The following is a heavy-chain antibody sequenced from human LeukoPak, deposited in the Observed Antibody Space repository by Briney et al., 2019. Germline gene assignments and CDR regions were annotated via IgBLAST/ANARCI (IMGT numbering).Heavy chain of an antibody. D-gene: IGHD2-2*01. CDR3: ARPQTMRSSSPLGY. V-gene: IGHV4-59*01. J-gene: IGHJ4*02. CDR2: IYYSGRT. Sequence: PSETLSLTCTVSGGSISSYYWIWIRQPPGKGLEWIGGIYYSGRTNYNPSLKSRVTTSVDTSKNQISLKLSSVTAADPAVYYCARPQTMRSSSPLGYWGQGTLVSVSS. CDR1: GGSISSYY.